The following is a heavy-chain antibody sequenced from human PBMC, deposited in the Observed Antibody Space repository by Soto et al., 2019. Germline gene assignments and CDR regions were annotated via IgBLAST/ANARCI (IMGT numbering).Heavy chain of an antibody. CDR2: IYWDDDK. CDR3: ARDVRFLEWLLSYNWFDP. V-gene: IGHV2-5*02. D-gene: IGHD3-3*01. J-gene: IGHJ5*02. CDR1: GFSLSTSGVG. Sequence: SGPTLVNPTQTLTLTCTFSGFSLSTSGVGVGWIRQPPGKALEWLALIYWDDDKRYSPSLKSRLTITKDTSKNQVVLTMANMDPVDTATYYCARDVRFLEWLLSYNWFDPWGQGTLVTV.